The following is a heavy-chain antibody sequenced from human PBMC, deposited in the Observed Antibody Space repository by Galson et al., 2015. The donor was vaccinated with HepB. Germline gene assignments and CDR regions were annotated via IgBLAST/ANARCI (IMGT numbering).Heavy chain of an antibody. CDR2: ISYDETNK. J-gene: IGHJ2*01. CDR3: ARVPRSHLDWYFDL. Sequence: SLRLSCAASGFTFSIYGMHWVRQAPGKGLDWVAVISYDETNKYYADSVKGRFTISRDNSKNTLYLQMNSLRGEDTAVYYCARVPRSHLDWYFDLWGRGTLVTVSS. CDR1: GFTFSIYG. V-gene: IGHV3-30*03.